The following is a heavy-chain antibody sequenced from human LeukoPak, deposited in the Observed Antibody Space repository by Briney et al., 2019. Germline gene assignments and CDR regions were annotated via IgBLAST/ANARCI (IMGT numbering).Heavy chain of an antibody. J-gene: IGHJ6*03. Sequence: SETLSLTCTVSGGSISDYYWTWIRQPPGKGLEWIGYIYYSGSTTYNPSLKSRVTMSVDTAKNQFSLKLRSVTAADTAVYYRARGDFCSKSNCYLRPMDVWGKGTTVTVSS. CDR3: ARGDFCSKSNCYLRPMDV. V-gene: IGHV4-59*01. CDR2: IYYSGST. D-gene: IGHD3-3*01. CDR1: GGSISDYY.